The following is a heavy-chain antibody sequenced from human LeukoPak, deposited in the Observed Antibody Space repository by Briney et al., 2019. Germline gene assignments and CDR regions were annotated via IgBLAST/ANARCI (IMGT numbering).Heavy chain of an antibody. J-gene: IGHJ4*02. CDR3: ARASALATPPFAY. D-gene: IGHD1-26*01. Sequence: PAESLRLSCSASGFTFSRYWMNWVRQAPGKGLVWISRINFNGSTSNYPAPVKRRFNISRDNGKNAVYLQRNSLRVEDTAVYYCARASALATPPFAYWGEGSLVTVSS. V-gene: IGHV3-74*01. CDR2: INFNGSTS. CDR1: GFTFSRYW.